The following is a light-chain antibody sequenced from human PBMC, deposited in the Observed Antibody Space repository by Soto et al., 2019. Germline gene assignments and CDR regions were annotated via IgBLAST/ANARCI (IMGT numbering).Light chain of an antibody. CDR2: GAS. J-gene: IGKJ4*01. CDR3: QQNNKWPPVT. CDR1: QTISND. V-gene: IGKV3-15*01. Sequence: EVVMTQSPATVSVSPGEGVTLSCRASQTISNDLAWYQQKPGQAPRLLIYGASTRATGVPARFSGGGSGTEFTLTISSLQSEDFAFYYCQQNNKWPPVTFSGGTKVEIK.